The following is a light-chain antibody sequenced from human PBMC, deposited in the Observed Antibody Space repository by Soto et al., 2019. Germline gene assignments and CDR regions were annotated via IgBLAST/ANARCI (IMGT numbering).Light chain of an antibody. CDR1: SSDVGSYNF. J-gene: IGLJ2*01. CDR2: EVS. V-gene: IGLV2-8*01. Sequence: QSAPTQPASVSGSPGQSITISCTGTSSDVGSYNFVSWYQQHPGKAPKLMIYEVSKRPSGVPDRFSGSKSGNTASLTVSGLQAEDEADYYCSSYAGGNNLVFGGGTKLTVL. CDR3: SSYAGGNNLV.